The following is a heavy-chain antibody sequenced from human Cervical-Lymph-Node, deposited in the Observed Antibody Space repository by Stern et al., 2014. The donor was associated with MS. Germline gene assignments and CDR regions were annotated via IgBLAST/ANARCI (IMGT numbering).Heavy chain of an antibody. D-gene: IGHD2-8*01. CDR1: GFTFSSHV. V-gene: IGHV3-30-3*01. Sequence: VQLVESGGGVVQPGGSLRLSCAASGFTFSSHVMHWVRQAPGKVLVWVAVMWHDENNNAYAASVKGRSTISRDNSNNTLSLQMNSLRAEDSAVYYCVREDGDFDYWGQGTLVTVSS. CDR2: MWHDENNN. J-gene: IGHJ4*02. CDR3: VREDGDFDY.